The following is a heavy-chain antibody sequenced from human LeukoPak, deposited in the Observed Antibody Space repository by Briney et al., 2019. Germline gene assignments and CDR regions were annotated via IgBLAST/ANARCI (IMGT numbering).Heavy chain of an antibody. CDR1: GFTFSSYA. Sequence: PGGSLRLSCAASGFTFSSYAMHWVRQAPGKGLEWVAVISYDGSDKYYADSVKGRFTISRDNSKNTLYLQMNSLRAEDTALYYCARGGGAYCGGDCYRNFDYWGQGTLVTVSS. J-gene: IGHJ4*02. CDR3: ARGGGAYCGGDCYRNFDY. V-gene: IGHV3-30*14. D-gene: IGHD2-21*02. CDR2: ISYDGSDK.